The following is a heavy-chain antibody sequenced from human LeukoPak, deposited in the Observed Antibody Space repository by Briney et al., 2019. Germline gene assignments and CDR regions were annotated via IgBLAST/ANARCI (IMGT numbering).Heavy chain of an antibody. V-gene: IGHV3-30-3*01. Sequence: GGSLRLSCAASGFTFSSYAMHWVRQAPGKGLEWVAVISYDGSNKYYADSVKGRFTISRDNSKNTLYLQMNSLRAEDTAVYYCARAALGYCSSTSCNDAFDIWGQGTMVTVSS. J-gene: IGHJ3*02. CDR2: ISYDGSNK. D-gene: IGHD2-2*01. CDR3: ARAALGYCSSTSCNDAFDI. CDR1: GFTFSSYA.